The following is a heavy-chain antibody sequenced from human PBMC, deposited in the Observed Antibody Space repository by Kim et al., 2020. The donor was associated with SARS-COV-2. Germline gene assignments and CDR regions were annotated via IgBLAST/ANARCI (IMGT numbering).Heavy chain of an antibody. CDR2: ISPSGSP. Sequence: SETLSLTCAVSGRSISSYHWTWIRQAPGKGLEWVGYISPSGSPKYNPSLKSRITISLDTSKNAFSLKLGSLTAADTAVYYCAGGGEFYDILTGLGYWG. J-gene: IGHJ4*01. CDR3: AGGGEFYDILTGLGY. CDR1: GRSISSYH. D-gene: IGHD3-9*01. V-gene: IGHV4-59*01.